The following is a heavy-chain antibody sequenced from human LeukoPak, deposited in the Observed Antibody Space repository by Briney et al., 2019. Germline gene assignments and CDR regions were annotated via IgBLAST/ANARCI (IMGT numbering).Heavy chain of an antibody. D-gene: IGHD6-13*01. CDR3: ARGSSSWFGWFDP. J-gene: IGHJ5*02. Sequence: DSVKVSCKASGYTFTGYYMHWVRQAPGQGLEWMGWINPNSGGTNYAQKFQGRVTMTRDTSISTAYMELSRLRSDDTAVYYCARGSSSWFGWFDPWGQGTLVTVSS. CDR1: GYTFTGYY. V-gene: IGHV1-2*02. CDR2: INPNSGGT.